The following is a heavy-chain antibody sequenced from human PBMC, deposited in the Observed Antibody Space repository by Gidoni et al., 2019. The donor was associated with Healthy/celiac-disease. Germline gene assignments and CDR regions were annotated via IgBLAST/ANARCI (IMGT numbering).Heavy chain of an antibody. CDR3: ARGAYPAGDWFDP. CDR2: ISHRGST. Sequence: QLQLQESGAGLVKPSQTLSLTCAVSGGSISSGGYAWRWIRQPPGKGLEWIGYISHRGSTYYNPSLKSRVTISVDRSKNQFSLKLSSVTAADTAVYYCARGAYPAGDWFDPWGQGTLVTVSS. J-gene: IGHJ5*02. CDR1: GGSISSGGYA. V-gene: IGHV4-30-2*01.